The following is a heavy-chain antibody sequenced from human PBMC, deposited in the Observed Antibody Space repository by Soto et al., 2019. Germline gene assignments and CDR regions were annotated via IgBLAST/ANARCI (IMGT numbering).Heavy chain of an antibody. CDR2: ISGGGSST. J-gene: IGHJ4*02. Sequence: EVQLVESGGGFVQPGESLRLSCAASGFTFSLSAMGWVRQAPGRGLEWVSSISGGGSSTDYAESVKGRFTISRDNSKNTVHLQMNSLRAEDTAVYYCARGPEYDILTGCDFWGLGALVTVSS. CDR3: ARGPEYDILTGCDF. CDR1: GFTFSLSA. V-gene: IGHV3-23*04. D-gene: IGHD3-9*01.